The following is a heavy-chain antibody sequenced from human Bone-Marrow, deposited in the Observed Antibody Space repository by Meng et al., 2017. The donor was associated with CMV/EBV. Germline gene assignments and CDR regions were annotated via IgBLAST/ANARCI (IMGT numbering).Heavy chain of an antibody. CDR2: ISYDGSNK. CDR1: GFTFSSYA. V-gene: IGHV3-30-3*01. J-gene: IGHJ4*02. D-gene: IGHD6-19*01. CDR3: ARAGGGVVPVAIGMGGYSSGWYWDY. Sequence: GESLKISCAASGFTFSSYAMHWVRQAPGRGLEWVAVISYDGSNKYYADSVKGRFTISRDNSKNTLYLQMNSLRAEDTAVYYCARAGGGVVPVAIGMGGYSSGWYWDYWGQGTLVTVSS.